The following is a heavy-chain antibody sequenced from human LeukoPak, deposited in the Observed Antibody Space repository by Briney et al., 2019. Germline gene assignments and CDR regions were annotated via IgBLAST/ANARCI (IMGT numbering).Heavy chain of an antibody. CDR1: GYTFTSNY. CDR3: ARDQEGFDY. Sequence: GASVKVSCKASGYTFTSNYIHWVRQAPGQGLEWMGMIYPRDGSTSYAQKFQGRVTVTRDTSTTTVHMELRGLRSEGTAVYYCARDQEGFDYWGQGTVVTVSS. CDR2: IYPRDGST. V-gene: IGHV1-46*01. J-gene: IGHJ4*02.